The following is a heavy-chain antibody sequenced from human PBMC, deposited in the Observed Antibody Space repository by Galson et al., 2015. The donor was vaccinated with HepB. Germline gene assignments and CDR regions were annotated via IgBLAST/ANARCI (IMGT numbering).Heavy chain of an antibody. V-gene: IGHV1-8*01. CDR3: FVILLPAADSSYYYYMDV. CDR1: GYTFTSYD. CDR2: MNPNSGNT. Sequence: SVKVSCKASGYTFTSYDINWVRQATGQGLEWMGWMNPNSGNTGYAQKFQGRVTMTRNTSISTAYMELSSLRSEDTAMYYCFVILLPAADSSYYYYMDVGGKGPTVTVSS. D-gene: IGHD2-2*01. J-gene: IGHJ6*03.